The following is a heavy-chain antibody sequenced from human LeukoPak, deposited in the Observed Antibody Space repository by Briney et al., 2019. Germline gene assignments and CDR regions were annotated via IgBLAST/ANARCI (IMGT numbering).Heavy chain of an antibody. V-gene: IGHV1-2*04. CDR2: IHPNSGGT. CDR1: GYSFTGYY. Sequence: GASVKVSCKASGYSFTGYYMHWVRQAPGQGLEWMGWIHPNSGGTNYAQKFQGWVTMTRDTSISTAYMELSRLRSDDTAVYYCARGMELLGIYFFDYWGQGTLVTVSS. J-gene: IGHJ4*02. D-gene: IGHD1-26*01. CDR3: ARGMELLGIYFFDY.